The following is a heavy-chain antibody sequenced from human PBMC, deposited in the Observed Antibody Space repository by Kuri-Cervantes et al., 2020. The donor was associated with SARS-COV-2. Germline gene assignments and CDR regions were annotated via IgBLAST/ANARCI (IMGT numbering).Heavy chain of an antibody. CDR3: ARSIPFRRLLVLSQGGAFDI. D-gene: IGHD2-21*01. CDR1: GYTFTGYY. CDR2: INPYSGGK. J-gene: IGHJ3*02. V-gene: IGHV1-2*02. Sequence: ASVKVSCKGSGYTFTGYYMHWVRQAPGQGLEWMGWINPYSGGKNYAQKFQGRVTMTRDTSISTVYMELSRLRSDDTAVYYCARSIPFRRLLVLSQGGAFDIWGQGTMVTVSS.